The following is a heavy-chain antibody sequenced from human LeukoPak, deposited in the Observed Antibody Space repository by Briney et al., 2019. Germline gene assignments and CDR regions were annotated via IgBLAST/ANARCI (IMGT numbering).Heavy chain of an antibody. V-gene: IGHV1-2*02. Sequence: GASVTVSCKASGYTFTGYYMHWVRQAPGQGLEWMGWINPNSGGTNYAQKFQGRVTMTRDTSISTAYMELSRLRSDDTAVYYCARGYSSGWYVFDYWGQGTLVTVSS. CDR3: ARGYSSGWYVFDY. J-gene: IGHJ4*02. CDR1: GYTFTGYY. D-gene: IGHD6-19*01. CDR2: INPNSGGT.